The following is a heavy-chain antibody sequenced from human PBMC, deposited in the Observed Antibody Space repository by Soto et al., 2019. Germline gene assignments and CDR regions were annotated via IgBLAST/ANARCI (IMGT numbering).Heavy chain of an antibody. CDR2: LYYSGST. Sequence: SETLSLTCTVSGGSVISDYWSWIRQPPGKGLECIGSLYYSGSTYYNPSLKSRVTISVDTSKNQFSLKLSSVTAADTAVYYCARHRGYRDGHVDYWGQGTLVTVSS. CDR3: ARHRGYRDGHVDY. CDR1: GGSVISDY. V-gene: IGHV4-59*08. J-gene: IGHJ4*02. D-gene: IGHD5-12*01.